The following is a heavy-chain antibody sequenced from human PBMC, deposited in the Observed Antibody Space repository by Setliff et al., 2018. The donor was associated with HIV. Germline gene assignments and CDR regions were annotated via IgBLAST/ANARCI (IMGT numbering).Heavy chain of an antibody. V-gene: IGHV6-1*01. J-gene: IGHJ6*03. D-gene: IGHD6-19*01. CDR2: TYYRSKWYN. CDR3: ARANHGIAVAGKHYYYYYYMDV. CDR1: GDSVSSNSAA. Sequence: SQTLSLTCALSGDSVSSNSAAWNWIRQSPSRGLEWLGRTYYRSKWYNDYAVSVKSRITINPDTSKNQFSLQLNSVTPEDTAVYYCARANHGIAVAGKHYYYYYYMDVWGKGTTVTVSS.